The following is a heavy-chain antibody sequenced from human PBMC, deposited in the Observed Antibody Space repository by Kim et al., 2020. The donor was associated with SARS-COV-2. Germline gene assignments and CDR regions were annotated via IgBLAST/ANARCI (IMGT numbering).Heavy chain of an antibody. CDR2: IYHSGST. CDR3: ARRSPHGLYSSGWYSQRQKTLGAFDI. D-gene: IGHD6-19*01. Sequence: SETLSLTCAVSGGSISSSNWWSWVRQPPGKGLEWIGEIYHSGSTNYNPSLKSRVTISVDKSKNQFSLKLSSVTAADTAVYYCARRSPHGLYSSGWYSQRQKTLGAFDIWGQGTMVTVSS. V-gene: IGHV4-4*02. J-gene: IGHJ3*02. CDR1: GGSISSSNW.